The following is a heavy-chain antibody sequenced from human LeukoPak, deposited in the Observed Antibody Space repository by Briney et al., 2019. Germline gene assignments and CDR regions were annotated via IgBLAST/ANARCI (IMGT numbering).Heavy chain of an antibody. V-gene: IGHV4-38-2*02. CDR1: GYSLSSTYY. J-gene: IGHJ4*02. Sequence: SETLSLTCTVSGYSLSSTYYGAWIRQPPGKGLEWIATISHSGSTYYTPSLKSRLTISLDTSKNHFSLRLSSVTAADTAVYYCARVNAPVATFGYWGLGILVTVSS. CDR3: ARVNAPVATFGY. CDR2: ISHSGST. D-gene: IGHD1-1*01.